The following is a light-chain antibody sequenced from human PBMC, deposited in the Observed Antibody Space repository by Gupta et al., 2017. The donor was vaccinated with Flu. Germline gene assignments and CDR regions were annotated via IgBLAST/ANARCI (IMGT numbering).Light chain of an antibody. V-gene: IGLV3-21*03. Sequence: SYVLTQPPSVPVAPGKPATVTCGGNNIGSKSVHWYQQKPGQAPVLVVYDDSDRPSGIPERFSGSNSGNTATLTISRVEAGDEADYYCQIWDNSSDHWVFGTGTKVSVL. CDR1: NIGSKS. CDR3: QIWDNSSDHWV. CDR2: DDS. J-gene: IGLJ1*01.